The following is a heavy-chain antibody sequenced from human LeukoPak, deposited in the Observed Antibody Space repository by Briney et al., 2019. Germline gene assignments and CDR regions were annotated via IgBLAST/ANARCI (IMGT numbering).Heavy chain of an antibody. CDR2: IRSKAYGGTT. Sequence: SLTLSCTASGFTFGYYARSWVRQPAGKGLEWVGFIRSKAYGGTTEYAASVKGRFPISREDSNSVAYVQMNSLKTEDTAVYYCTARRGGSRLDYWGQGTLVTVSS. CDR3: TARRGGSRLDY. D-gene: IGHD1-26*01. V-gene: IGHV3-49*04. J-gene: IGHJ4*02. CDR1: GFTFGYYA.